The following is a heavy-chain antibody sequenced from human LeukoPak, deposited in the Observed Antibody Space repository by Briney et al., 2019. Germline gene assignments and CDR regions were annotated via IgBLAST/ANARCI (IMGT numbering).Heavy chain of an antibody. CDR1: GGTFSSYA. CDR3: ARSGSSSWYGGRNDY. J-gene: IGHJ4*02. CDR2: ISAYNGNT. Sequence: ASVKVSCKASGGTFSSYAISWVRQAPGQGLEWMGWISAYNGNTNYAQKLQGRVTMTTDTSTSTAYMELRSLRSDDTAVYYCARSGSSSWYGGRNDYWGQGTLVTVSS. D-gene: IGHD6-13*01. V-gene: IGHV1-18*01.